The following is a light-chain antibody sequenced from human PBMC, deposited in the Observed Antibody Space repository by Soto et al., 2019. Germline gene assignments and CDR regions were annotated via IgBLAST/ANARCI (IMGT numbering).Light chain of an antibody. J-gene: IGKJ2*01. Sequence: DIVMTQSPDSLAVSLGERAAINCKSSQSVLHSSNYKNYLAWYQLRPGQPPKLLIYWASTRESGVPDRFSGSGSGTDFTLTITSLQAEDVAVYYCQQYYTTPPTFGRGTKLEIK. CDR1: QSVLHSSNYKNY. CDR2: WAS. CDR3: QQYYTTPPT. V-gene: IGKV4-1*01.